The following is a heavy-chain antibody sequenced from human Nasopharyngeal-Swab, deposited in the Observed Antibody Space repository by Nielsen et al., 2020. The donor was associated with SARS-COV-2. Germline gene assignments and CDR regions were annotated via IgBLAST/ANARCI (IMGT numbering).Heavy chain of an antibody. J-gene: IGHJ4*02. Sequence: GESLKISCAASGFTFSDYYMAWVRQAPGKGLEWLSYISTSGRTTDSADSVKGRFTISRDNANNLLFLQMNSLRGEDTAVYYCAKAFPTDYWGQGTLVTVSS. V-gene: IGHV3-11*01. CDR2: ISTSGRTT. CDR3: AKAFPTDY. CDR1: GFTFSDYY.